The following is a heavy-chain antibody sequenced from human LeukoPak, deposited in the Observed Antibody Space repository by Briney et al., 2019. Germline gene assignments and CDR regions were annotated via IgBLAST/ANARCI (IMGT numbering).Heavy chain of an antibody. CDR2: IYSGGIT. CDR1: GFTVSSNY. Sequence: GGSLRLSCAASGFTVSSNYMSWVRQAPGKGLEWVSVIYSGGITYYADSVKGRFTISRDNSKNTLYLQMNSLRAKDTAVYYCARDRRGYYDSSGYAYFDYWGQGTLVTVSS. V-gene: IGHV3-53*01. CDR3: ARDRRGYYDSSGYAYFDY. J-gene: IGHJ4*02. D-gene: IGHD3-22*01.